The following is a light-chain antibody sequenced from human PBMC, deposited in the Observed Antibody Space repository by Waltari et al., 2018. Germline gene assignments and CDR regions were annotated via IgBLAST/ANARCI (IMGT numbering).Light chain of an antibody. CDR2: AVS. V-gene: IGKV1-17*01. CDR3: LQYNIYPHT. J-gene: IGKJ2*01. Sequence: DIQLTQSPSSLSASVGDRVTITCRASQCVRNDLGWYQQKPGKAPKRLLFAVSNLQSGVPSRFSGSGSVTEFTLTIRSLQPEDFATYYCLQYNIYPHTFGRGTKLEIK. CDR1: QCVRND.